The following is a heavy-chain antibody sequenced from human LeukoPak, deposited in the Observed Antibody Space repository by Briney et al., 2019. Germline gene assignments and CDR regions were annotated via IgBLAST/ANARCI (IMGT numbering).Heavy chain of an antibody. Sequence: PSETLSLTCTVSGGSISSGGHSWSWIRQPPGKGLEWIVYIYHSGSGSTYYNPSLKSRVTISVDTSKNQFSLKLSSVTAAGTAVYYCARSDYYYDSSGPNWGQGTLVTVSS. CDR1: GGSISSGGHS. CDR3: ARSDYYYDSSGPN. D-gene: IGHD3-22*01. CDR2: IYHSGSGST. V-gene: IGHV4-30-2*05. J-gene: IGHJ4*02.